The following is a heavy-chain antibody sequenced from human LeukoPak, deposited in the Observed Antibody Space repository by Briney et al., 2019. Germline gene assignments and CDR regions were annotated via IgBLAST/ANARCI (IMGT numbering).Heavy chain of an antibody. J-gene: IGHJ3*02. Sequence: PPETLSLTCVVSGGSVTTHYWGWFRQPPGKGPEWIGNIHHTGGTNYNPSLKSRVTISVDTSKNQFSLKLTSVTAADTAIYYCAKSAGSKNAFDIWGQGTMVTVSS. CDR2: IHHTGGT. CDR3: AKSAGSKNAFDI. V-gene: IGHV4-59*02. CDR1: GGSVTTHY.